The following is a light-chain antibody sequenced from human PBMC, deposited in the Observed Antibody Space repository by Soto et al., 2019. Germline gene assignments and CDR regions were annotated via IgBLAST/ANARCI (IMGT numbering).Light chain of an antibody. CDR3: QHYYTYPWT. V-gene: IGKV1-8*01. Sequence: AIRMTQSPSSLSASTGDRDTITCRASQGVSSSLAWYQQKPGEAPKLLIFAASTLQSGVPSRFSGSGSGTDFTLTISCLQSDDFATYYCQHYYTYPWTFGQGTKV. CDR2: AAS. J-gene: IGKJ1*01. CDR1: QGVSSS.